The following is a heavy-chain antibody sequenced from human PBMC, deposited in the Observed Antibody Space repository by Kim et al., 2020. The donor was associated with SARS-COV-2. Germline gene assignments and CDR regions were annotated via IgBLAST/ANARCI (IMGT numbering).Heavy chain of an antibody. Sequence: SETLSLTCTVSGGSISSGGYYWSWIRQHPGKGLEWIGYIYYSGSTYYNPSLKSRVTISVDTSKNQFSLKLSSVTAADTAVYYCARTHRIDYGDYVWVWGQGTLVTVSS. CDR2: IYYSGST. CDR3: ARTHRIDYGDYVWV. CDR1: GGSISSGGYY. V-gene: IGHV4-31*03. D-gene: IGHD4-17*01. J-gene: IGHJ4*02.